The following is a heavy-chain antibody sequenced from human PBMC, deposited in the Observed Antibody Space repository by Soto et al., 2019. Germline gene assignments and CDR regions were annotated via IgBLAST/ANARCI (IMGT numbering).Heavy chain of an antibody. CDR2: IIPIFGTA. Sequence: QVQLVQSGAEVKKPGSLVKVSCKASGGTFSSYAISWVRQAPGQGLEWMGGIIPIFGTANYAQKFQGRVTITADESHSTAYMELSSLRSEDTAVYYCAEQNSSGWYMGYFDYWGQGTLVTVSS. D-gene: IGHD6-19*01. V-gene: IGHV1-69*01. CDR1: GGTFSSYA. J-gene: IGHJ4*02. CDR3: AEQNSSGWYMGYFDY.